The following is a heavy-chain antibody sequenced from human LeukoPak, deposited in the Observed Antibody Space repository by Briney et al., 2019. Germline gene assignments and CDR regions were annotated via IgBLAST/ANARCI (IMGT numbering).Heavy chain of an antibody. CDR2: IYYSGST. D-gene: IGHD6-6*01. Sequence: MTSETLSLTCTVSGGSISSYYWSWIRQPPGKGLEWIGYIYYSGSTNYNPSLKSRVTISVDTSKNQFSLKLSSVTAAGTAVYYCARAYSSSSLLDYWGQGTLVTVSS. CDR3: ARAYSSSSLLDY. J-gene: IGHJ4*02. V-gene: IGHV4-59*01. CDR1: GGSISSYY.